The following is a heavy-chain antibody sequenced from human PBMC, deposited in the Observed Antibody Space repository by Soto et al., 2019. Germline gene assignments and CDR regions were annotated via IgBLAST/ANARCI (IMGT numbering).Heavy chain of an antibody. CDR3: AREKVRYYGSGSYYTFHWFDP. Sequence: ASVKVSCKASGYTFTSYAMHWVRQAPGQRLEWMGWTNAGNGNTKYSQKFQGRVTITRDTSASTAYMELSSLRSEDTAVYYCAREKVRYYGSGSYYTFHWFDPWGQGTLVTSPQ. CDR2: TNAGNGNT. J-gene: IGHJ5*02. V-gene: IGHV1-3*01. D-gene: IGHD3-10*01. CDR1: GYTFTSYA.